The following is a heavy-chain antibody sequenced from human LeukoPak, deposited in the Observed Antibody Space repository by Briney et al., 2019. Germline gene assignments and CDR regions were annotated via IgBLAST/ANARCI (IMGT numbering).Heavy chain of an antibody. CDR3: ARGHYY. CDR2: VYYTGSA. Sequence: SETLSLTCTVSGGSISSTSYHWAWIRQPPGKGLEWIATVYYTGSAYYNPSLKSRVTISVDTSKNQFSLKLSSVTAADTAVYYCARGHYYWGQGTLVTVSS. J-gene: IGHJ4*02. CDR1: GGSISSTSYH. V-gene: IGHV4-39*07.